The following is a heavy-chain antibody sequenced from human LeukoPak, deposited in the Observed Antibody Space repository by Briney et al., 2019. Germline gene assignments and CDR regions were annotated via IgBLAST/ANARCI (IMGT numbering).Heavy chain of an antibody. CDR2: ISYDGNNK. CDR3: ARVDSSWTFDY. D-gene: IGHD6-13*01. CDR1: GFTFSSYA. V-gene: IGHV3-30-3*01. Sequence: GGSLRLSCAASGFTFSSYAVGWVRQAPGKGLEWVAVISYDGNNKYYADSAKGRFTISRDNSKNTLYLQMNSLRAEDTAVYYCARVDSSWTFDYWGQGTLVTVSS. J-gene: IGHJ4*02.